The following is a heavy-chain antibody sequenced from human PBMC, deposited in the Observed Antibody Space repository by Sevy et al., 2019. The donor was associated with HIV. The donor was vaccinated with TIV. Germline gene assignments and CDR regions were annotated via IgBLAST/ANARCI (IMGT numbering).Heavy chain of an antibody. Sequence: ASVKVSCKASGYTFTGYYMHWVRQAPGQGLEWMGWINPKSGGTNYAQKFQGRVTMTRDTSISTAYRELSRLRSDDTAVNYCARDRLESSGWYGNEVDASETWGQGTMVTVSS. CDR1: GYTFTGYY. CDR3: ARDRLESSGWYGNEVDASET. D-gene: IGHD6-19*01. V-gene: IGHV1-2*02. J-gene: IGHJ3*02. CDR2: INPKSGGT.